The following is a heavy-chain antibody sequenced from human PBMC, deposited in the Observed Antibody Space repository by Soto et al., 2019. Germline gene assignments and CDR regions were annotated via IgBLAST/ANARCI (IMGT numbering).Heavy chain of an antibody. J-gene: IGHJ3*02. CDR1: GGSISSYY. V-gene: IGHV4-59*01. D-gene: IGHD1-26*01. CDR3: ARGGDPILGAADAFDI. CDR2: IYYSGST. Sequence: QVQLQESGPGLVKPSETLSLTCTVSGGSISSYYWSWIRQPPGKGLEWIGYIYYSGSTNYNPSLKSRVTISVDTSKNQFSLKLSSVTAADTAVYYCARGGDPILGAADAFDIWGQGTMVTVSS.